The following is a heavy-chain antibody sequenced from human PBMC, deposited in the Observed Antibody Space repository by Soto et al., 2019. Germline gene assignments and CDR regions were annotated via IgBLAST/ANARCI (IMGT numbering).Heavy chain of an antibody. CDR1: GGTFSSYA. Sequence: QVQLVQSGAEVKKPGSSVKVSCKASGGTFSSYAISWVRQAPGQGLEWMGGIIPIFGTANYAQKFQGRVTITADKATSTAYMELSSRRSEDTAVYDCARGLVGIAAAGGWFDPWGQGSLVTVSS. J-gene: IGHJ5*02. D-gene: IGHD6-13*01. V-gene: IGHV1-69*06. CDR3: ARGLVGIAAAGGWFDP. CDR2: IIPIFGTA.